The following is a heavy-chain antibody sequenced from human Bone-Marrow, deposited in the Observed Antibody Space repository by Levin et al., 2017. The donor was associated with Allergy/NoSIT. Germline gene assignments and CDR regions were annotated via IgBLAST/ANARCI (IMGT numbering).Heavy chain of an antibody. D-gene: IGHD5-18*01. Sequence: PGGSLRLSCAASGFTFSSYAMSWVRQAPGKGLEWVSTISGSGGSTYYADSVKGRFTISRDNSKNTLYLQLNSLRAEDTAVYSCAKGFGVSGYSYGCDYWGQGTVVTVSS. CDR3: AKGFGVSGYSYGCDY. V-gene: IGHV3-23*01. CDR2: ISGSGGST. J-gene: IGHJ4*02. CDR1: GFTFSSYA.